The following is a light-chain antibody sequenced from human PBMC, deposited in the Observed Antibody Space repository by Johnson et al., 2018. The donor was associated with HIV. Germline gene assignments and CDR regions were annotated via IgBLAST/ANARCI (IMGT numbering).Light chain of an antibody. CDR3: GTWDSGLSAGV. J-gene: IGLJ1*01. CDR2: EHN. CDR1: IANIGNNY. Sequence: QPVLTQPPSVSAAPGQRVTISCSGGIANIGNNYVSWYQQLPGTAPKLLIYEHNKRPSGIPDRFSGSKSGTSATLDISGLQTGDEADYYCGTWDSGLSAGVFGTGTKVTFL. V-gene: IGLV1-51*02.